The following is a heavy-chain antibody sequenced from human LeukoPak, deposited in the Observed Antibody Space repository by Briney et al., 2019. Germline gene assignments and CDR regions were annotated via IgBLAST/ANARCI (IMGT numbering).Heavy chain of an antibody. CDR1: GFTFNNYA. V-gene: IGHV3-23*01. CDR2: ISGSGGST. D-gene: IGHD6-19*01. Sequence: GGSLRLSCAASGFTFNNYAMSWVRQAPGKGLEWVSAISGSGGSTYYADPVKGRFTISRDNSKNTLYLQMNSLRAEDTAVYYCAKGPLTEVAGTTWDYWGQGTLVTVSS. CDR3: AKGPLTEVAGTTWDY. J-gene: IGHJ4*02.